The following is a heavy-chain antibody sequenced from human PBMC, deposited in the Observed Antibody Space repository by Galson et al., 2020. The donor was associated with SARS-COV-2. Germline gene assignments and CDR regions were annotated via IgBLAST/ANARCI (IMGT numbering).Heavy chain of an antibody. D-gene: IGHD3-10*01. J-gene: IGHJ6*02. Sequence: TGGSLRLSCAASGFTFSSYEMNWVRQAPGKGLEWVSYISSSGSTIYYADSVKGRFTISRDNAKNSLYLQMNSLRAGDTAVYYCATDRRITMGGGGPYGMDVWGQGTTV. CDR2: ISSSGSTI. V-gene: IGHV3-48*03. CDR1: GFTFSSYE. CDR3: ATDRRITMGGGGPYGMDV.